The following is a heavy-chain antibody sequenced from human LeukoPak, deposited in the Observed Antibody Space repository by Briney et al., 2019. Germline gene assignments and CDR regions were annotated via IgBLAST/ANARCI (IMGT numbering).Heavy chain of an antibody. V-gene: IGHV4-59*12. J-gene: IGHJ4*02. CDR1: GGSISSYY. D-gene: IGHD2-2*01. Sequence: SETLSLTCTVSGGSISSYYWSWIRQPPGKGLEWIGYIYYSGSTNYNPSLKSRVTISVDRSKNQFSLKLSSVTAADTAVYYCARGISCSSTSCYADYWGQGTLVTVSS. CDR3: ARGISCSSTSCYADY. CDR2: IYYSGST.